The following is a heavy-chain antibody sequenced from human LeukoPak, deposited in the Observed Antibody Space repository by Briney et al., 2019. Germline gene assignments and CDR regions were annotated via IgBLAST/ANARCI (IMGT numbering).Heavy chain of an antibody. CDR2: IIPIFGIA. CDR3: AREVVDYYDSSGESDY. D-gene: IGHD3-22*01. CDR1: GGTFSSYA. V-gene: IGHV1-69*05. J-gene: IGHJ4*02. Sequence: SVKVSCKASGGTFSSYAISWVRQAPGQGLEWMGRIIPIFGIANYAQKFQGRVTITTDESTSTAYMELSSLRSEDTAVYYCAREVVDYYDSSGESDYWGQGTLVTVSS.